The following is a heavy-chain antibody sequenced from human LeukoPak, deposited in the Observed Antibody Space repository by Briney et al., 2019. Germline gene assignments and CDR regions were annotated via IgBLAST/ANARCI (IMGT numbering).Heavy chain of an antibody. CDR2: IWHDGSNK. CDR1: GFTFNNYA. D-gene: IGHD4-17*01. CDR3: ARPDYGASGDY. Sequence: GGSLRLSCAASGFTFNNYAMTWVRQAPGKGLEWVAVIWHDGSNKYYTDSVKGRFTISRDDSKNTLYLQMNSLKAEDTAVYYCARPDYGASGDYWGQGTLVTVSS. J-gene: IGHJ4*02. V-gene: IGHV3-33*08.